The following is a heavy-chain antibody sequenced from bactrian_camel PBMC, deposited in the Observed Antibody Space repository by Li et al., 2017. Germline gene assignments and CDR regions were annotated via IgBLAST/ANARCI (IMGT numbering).Heavy chain of an antibody. V-gene: IGHV3S55*01. CDR1: KFTYDSYC. D-gene: IGHD3*01. CDR3: LSVFRSLTGAAH. J-gene: IGHJ4*01. CDR2: IDGDGDA. Sequence: HVQLVESGGGSVAAGGSLKLSCAADKFTYDSYCLGWFRQAPGKEREGVASIDGDGDATYADSVKGRFTISRDNAENTLYLQMNNLNIDDTAVYYCLSVFRSLTGAAHRGQGTQVTVS.